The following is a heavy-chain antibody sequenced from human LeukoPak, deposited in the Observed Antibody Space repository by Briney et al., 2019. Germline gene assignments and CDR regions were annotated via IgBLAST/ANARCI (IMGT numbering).Heavy chain of an antibody. CDR3: ARDIGDIVATIRGFDY. D-gene: IGHD5-12*01. CDR2: ISAYNGNT. CDR1: GYTFTSYG. J-gene: IGHJ4*02. V-gene: IGHV1-18*01. Sequence: ASVKVSCKASGYTFTSYGISWVRQAPGQGLEWMGWISAYNGNTNYAQKLQGRVTMTTDTSTSTAYMELRSLRSDDTAVYYCARDIGDIVATIRGFDYWGQGTLVTVSS.